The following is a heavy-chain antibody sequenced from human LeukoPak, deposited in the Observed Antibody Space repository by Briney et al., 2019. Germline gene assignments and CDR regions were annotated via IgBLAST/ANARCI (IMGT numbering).Heavy chain of an antibody. CDR3: ARGPDIVATIPHY. CDR2: INHSGST. Sequence: PSETLSLTCAVYGGSFSGYYWSWIRQPPGKGLEWIGEINHSGSTNYNPSLKSRVTISVDMSKNQFSLKLGSVTAADTAVYYCARGPDIVATIPHYWGQGTLVTVSS. J-gene: IGHJ4*02. D-gene: IGHD5-12*01. V-gene: IGHV4-34*01. CDR1: GGSFSGYY.